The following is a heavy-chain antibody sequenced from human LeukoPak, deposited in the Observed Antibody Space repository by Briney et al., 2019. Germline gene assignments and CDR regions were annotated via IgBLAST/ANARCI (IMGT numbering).Heavy chain of an antibody. D-gene: IGHD1-26*01. J-gene: IGHJ4*02. CDR2: VRGSDAGT. Sequence: QAGGSLRLSCAASGFTFSSYAMNWVRQARGGGLGWVSAVRGSDAGTSCADCVRGRFTISRENSKNTVYPQMNPQSAEAADIFLCAKNRGGSDYSGSDYWGQGPLVTVSS. V-gene: IGHV3-23*01. CDR1: GFTFSSYA. CDR3: AKNRGGSDYSGSDY.